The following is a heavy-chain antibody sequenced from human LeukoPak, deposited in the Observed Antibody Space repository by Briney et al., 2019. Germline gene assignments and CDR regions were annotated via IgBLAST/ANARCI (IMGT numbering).Heavy chain of an antibody. CDR2: ISSSSSTI. V-gene: IGHV3-48*02. CDR3: ARGYDFDY. CDR1: GFTFSSYT. D-gene: IGHD3-3*01. J-gene: IGHJ4*02. Sequence: GGSLRLSCAASGFTFSSYTMNWVRQAPGKGLEWVSYISSSSSTIYYADSVKGRFTISRDNAKNSVYLQMNSLRDEDTAVYYCARGYDFDYWGQGTLVTVSS.